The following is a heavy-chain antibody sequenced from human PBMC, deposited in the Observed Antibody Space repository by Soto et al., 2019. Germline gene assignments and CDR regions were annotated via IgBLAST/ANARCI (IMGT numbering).Heavy chain of an antibody. CDR1: GFTFSSYG. J-gene: IGHJ6*02. CDR2: ISYDGSNQ. CDR3: AKVQAPRDYYYYGMDV. Sequence: QVQLVESGGGVVQPGRSLRLSCAASGFTFSSYGMQWVRQAPGKGLEWVAVISYDGSNQDYADSVKGRFTISRDNSKNTLYLQMNSLRAEDTAVYYCAKVQAPRDYYYYGMDVWGQGTTVTVSS. V-gene: IGHV3-30*18.